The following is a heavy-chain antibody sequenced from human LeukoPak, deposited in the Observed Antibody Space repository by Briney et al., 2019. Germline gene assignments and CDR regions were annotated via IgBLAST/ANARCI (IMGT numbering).Heavy chain of an antibody. Sequence: KASQTLSLTCTVSGGSISGGGYYWSWIRQPPGKGLEWIGYIYHSGSTNYNPSLKSRVTISVDTSKNQFSLKLSSVTAADTAVYYCARLGWSGTSPWGQGTLVTVSS. CDR3: ARLGWSGTSP. V-gene: IGHV4-30-2*01. J-gene: IGHJ5*02. CDR1: GGSISGGGYY. D-gene: IGHD1-26*01. CDR2: IYHSGST.